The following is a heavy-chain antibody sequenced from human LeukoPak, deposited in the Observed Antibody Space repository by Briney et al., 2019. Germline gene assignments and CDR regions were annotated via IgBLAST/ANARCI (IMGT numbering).Heavy chain of an antibody. V-gene: IGHV3-30-3*01. Sequence: GRSLRLSCAASGFSFNNFAMYWVRQAPGKGPEWVAHISYDGNSRYNEDSVKGRFTISRDDSKNTLYLQMNSLRAEDTAVYYCARQTGSGLFILPGGQGTLVTVSS. D-gene: IGHD3/OR15-3a*01. J-gene: IGHJ4*02. CDR2: ISYDGNSR. CDR1: GFSFNNFA. CDR3: ARQTGSGLFILP.